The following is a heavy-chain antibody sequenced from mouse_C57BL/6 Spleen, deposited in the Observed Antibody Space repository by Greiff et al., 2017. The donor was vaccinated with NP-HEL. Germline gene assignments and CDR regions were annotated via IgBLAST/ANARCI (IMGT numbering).Heavy chain of an antibody. Sequence: EVKLQESGPELVKPGASVKIPCKASGYTFTDYNMDWVKQSHGKSLEWIGDINPNNGGTIYNQKFKGKATLTVDKPSSTAYMELRSLTSEDTAVYYCARGIYGIGAMDDWGQGTSVTVSS. V-gene: IGHV1-18*01. CDR1: GYTFTDYN. D-gene: IGHD1-1*01. CDR2: INPNNGGT. CDR3: ARGIYGIGAMDD. J-gene: IGHJ4*01.